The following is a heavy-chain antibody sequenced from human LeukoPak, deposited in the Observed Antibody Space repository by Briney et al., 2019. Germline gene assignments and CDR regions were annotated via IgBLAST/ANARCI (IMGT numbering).Heavy chain of an antibody. CDR2: IYHTGTT. CDR3: TRGDWYGSGTFDY. CDR1: GISVNTTYF. V-gene: IGHV4-38-2*02. J-gene: IGHJ4*02. D-gene: IGHD3-10*01. Sequence: SETLSLTCSVSGISVNTTYFWGWIRQAPGKGLEWIGSIYHTGTTDYNPSLKSRVTISIDTSKNQFSLNLRSVSAADTAVYYCTRGDWYGSGTFDYWGQGTRVIASS.